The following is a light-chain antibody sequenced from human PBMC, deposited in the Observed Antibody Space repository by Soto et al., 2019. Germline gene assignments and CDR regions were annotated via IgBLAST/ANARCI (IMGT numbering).Light chain of an antibody. V-gene: IGKV3-11*01. CDR1: QSVSSY. CDR2: DAS. J-gene: IGKJ4*01. CDR3: QQRSNWPPLT. Sequence: EIVLTQSPATLSLSPGERATLSCRASQSVSSYLAWYQQKPGQAPRLLIYDASNRATGIPARFSGSGSGTAFTLTISSLEPEDFAFYYCQQRSNWPPLTFGGGTKVEIK.